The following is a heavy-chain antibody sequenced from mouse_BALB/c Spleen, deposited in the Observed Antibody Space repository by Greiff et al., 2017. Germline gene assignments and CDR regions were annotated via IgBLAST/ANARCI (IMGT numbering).Heavy chain of an antibody. Sequence: QVQLKESGAELVKPGASVKLSCKASGYTFTSYYMYWVKQRPGQGLEWIGEINPSNGGTNFNEKFKSKATLTVDKSSSTAYMQLSSLTSEDSAVYYCTRTVLYAMDYWGQGTSVTVSS. CDR2: INPSNGGT. V-gene: IGHV1S81*02. CDR1: GYTFTSYY. D-gene: IGHD1-1*01. CDR3: TRTVLYAMDY. J-gene: IGHJ4*01.